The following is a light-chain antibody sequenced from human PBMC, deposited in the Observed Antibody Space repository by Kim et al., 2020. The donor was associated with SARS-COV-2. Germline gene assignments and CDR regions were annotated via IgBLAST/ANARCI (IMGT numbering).Light chain of an antibody. J-gene: IGLJ3*02. Sequence: QSVLTQPPSASGTPGQRVTISCSGSSSNIGSNYVYWYQQLPASAPKLLIYTNNQRPSGVPDRFSGSKSGASASLAISGLRSEDEAGYYCAAWDDSLSALVFGGGTQLTVL. CDR1: SSNIGSNY. V-gene: IGLV1-47*01. CDR2: TNN. CDR3: AAWDDSLSALV.